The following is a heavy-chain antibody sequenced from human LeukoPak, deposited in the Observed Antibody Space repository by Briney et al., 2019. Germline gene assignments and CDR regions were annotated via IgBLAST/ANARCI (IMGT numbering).Heavy chain of an antibody. CDR1: GFFFDDYG. Sequence: GSLRLSCAASGFFFDDYGMHWVRQAPGKGLEWVSYISSTSSTIYYADSMKGRFTISRDNAKNSLYLQMNSLRAEDTAVYYCARDPPHGMDVWGQGTTVTVSS. V-gene: IGHV3-48*01. J-gene: IGHJ6*02. CDR3: ARDPPHGMDV. CDR2: ISSTSSTI.